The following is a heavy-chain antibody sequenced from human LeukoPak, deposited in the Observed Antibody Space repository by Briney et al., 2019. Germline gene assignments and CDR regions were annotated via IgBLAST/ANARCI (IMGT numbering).Heavy chain of an antibody. Sequence: GGSLRLSCAASGFTFRSYDMHWVRQPTGKGLEWVSAIGSNCDTYYPASVKGRLTISRDNAKNSLYLQMNSLRAEDTALYYCARVPAAGLYSYYMDVWGKGTPVTVSS. D-gene: IGHD6-13*01. J-gene: IGHJ6*03. V-gene: IGHV3-13*01. CDR2: IGSNCDT. CDR3: ARVPAAGLYSYYMDV. CDR1: GFTFRSYD.